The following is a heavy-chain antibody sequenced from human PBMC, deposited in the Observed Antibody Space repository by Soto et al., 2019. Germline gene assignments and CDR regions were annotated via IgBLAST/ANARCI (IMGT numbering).Heavy chain of an antibody. V-gene: IGHV4-34*01. D-gene: IGHD6-13*01. CDR3: ARYLTSIAAAAKRKRVSYYYYYGMDV. Sequence: SETLSLTCAVYGGSFSGYYWSWIRQPPGKGLEWIGEINHSGSTNYNPSLKSRVTISVDTSKNQFSLKLSSVTAADTAVYYCARYLTSIAAAAKRKRVSYYYYYGMDVWGQGNTVTVSS. CDR1: GGSFSGYY. CDR2: INHSGST. J-gene: IGHJ6*02.